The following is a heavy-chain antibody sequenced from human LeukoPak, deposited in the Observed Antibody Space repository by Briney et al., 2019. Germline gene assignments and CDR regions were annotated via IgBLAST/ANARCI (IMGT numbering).Heavy chain of an antibody. CDR1: GYTFSSYW. CDR2: IYPGDSDT. D-gene: IGHD6-13*01. CDR3: ASLAGYNNSWYPNYFDY. Sequence: GESLKISCKGSGYTFSSYWIGWVRRMPGKRLEWMGIIYPGDSDTRYSPSFQGQVTFSADKSISTAYLHWSSLKASDTAMYYCASLAGYNNSWYPNYFDYWGQGTLVTVSS. V-gene: IGHV5-51*01. J-gene: IGHJ4*02.